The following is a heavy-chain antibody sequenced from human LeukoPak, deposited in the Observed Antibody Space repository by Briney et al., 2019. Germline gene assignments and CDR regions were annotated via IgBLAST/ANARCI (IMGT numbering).Heavy chain of an antibody. D-gene: IGHD5-24*01. V-gene: IGHV1-69*13. CDR1: GGTFISYA. CDR2: IIPIFGTA. J-gene: IGHJ4*02. Sequence: GASVKVSCKASGGTFISYAISWVRQAPGQGLEWMGGIIPIFGTANYAQKFQGRVTITADESTSTAYMELSSLRSEDTAVYYCARDYGGEYGMATMGLDYWGQGTLVTVSS. CDR3: ARDYGGEYGMATMGLDY.